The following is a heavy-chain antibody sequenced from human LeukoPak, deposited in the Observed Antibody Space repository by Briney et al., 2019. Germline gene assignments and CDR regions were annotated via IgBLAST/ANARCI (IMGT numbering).Heavy chain of an antibody. D-gene: IGHD3-22*01. CDR1: GFTFSSYW. CDR2: IKQDGSEK. V-gene: IGHV3-7*01. Sequence: GGSLRLSCAASGFTFSSYWMSWVRQAPGKGLEWVANIKQDGSEKYYVDSVKGRFTISRDNAKNSLYLQMNSLRAEDTAVYYCARTPYYYDTSAYYYGSSNTDFDYWGQGTLVTVSS. CDR3: ARTPYYYDTSAYYYGSSNTDFDY. J-gene: IGHJ4*02.